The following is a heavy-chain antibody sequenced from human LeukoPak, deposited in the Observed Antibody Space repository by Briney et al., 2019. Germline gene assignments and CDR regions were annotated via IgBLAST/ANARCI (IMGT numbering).Heavy chain of an antibody. J-gene: IGHJ6*02. Sequence: SETLSLTCTVSGGSISSYYWSWIRQPPGKGLEWIGYIYYSGSTNYNPSLKSRVTISVDTSKNQFSLKLSYVTAADTAVYYCARIGCSSTSCSIGSSYYYYGMDVWGQGTTVTVSS. CDR2: IYYSGST. D-gene: IGHD2-2*01. CDR3: ARIGCSSTSCSIGSSYYYYGMDV. V-gene: IGHV4-59*08. CDR1: GGSISSYY.